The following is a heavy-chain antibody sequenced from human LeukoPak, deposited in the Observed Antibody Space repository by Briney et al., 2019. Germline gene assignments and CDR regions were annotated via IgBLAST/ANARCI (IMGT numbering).Heavy chain of an antibody. CDR2: INPSGGST. D-gene: IGHD3-10*01. V-gene: IGHV1-46*01. J-gene: IGHJ3*02. CDR3: ARDYYGSGSYGDDAFDI. CDR1: GYTFTSYY. Sequence: ASVKVSCRASGYTFTSYYMHWVRQAPGQGLEWMGIINPSGGSTSYAQKFQGRVTMTRDTSTSTVYMELSSLRSEDTAVYHCARDYYGSGSYGDDAFDIWGQGTMVTVSS.